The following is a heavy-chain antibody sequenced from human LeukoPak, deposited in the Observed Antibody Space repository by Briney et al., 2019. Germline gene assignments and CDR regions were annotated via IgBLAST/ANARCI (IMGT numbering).Heavy chain of an antibody. CDR3: ARDIQTYYDFWSGYCFDY. D-gene: IGHD3-3*01. J-gene: IGHJ4*02. V-gene: IGHV1-18*01. Sequence: ASVKVSCKASGYTFTSYGISWVRQAPGQGLEWIGWISAYNGNTKYAQKLQGRVTMTADTSTSTAYMELRSLRSDDTAVYYCARDIQTYYDFWSGYCFDYWGQGTLVTVSS. CDR1: GYTFTSYG. CDR2: ISAYNGNT.